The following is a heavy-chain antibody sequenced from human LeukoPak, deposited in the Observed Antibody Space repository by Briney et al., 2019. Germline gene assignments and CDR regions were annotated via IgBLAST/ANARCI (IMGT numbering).Heavy chain of an antibody. Sequence: GGSLRLSCAASGFTFSSYSMNWVRQAPGKGLEWVSYISSRSSTIYYADSVKGRFTISRDKAKNSLYLQMNRLRDEDTAVYYCARVLGIVRGVILTFDYWGQGTLVTVSS. D-gene: IGHD3-10*01. V-gene: IGHV3-48*02. J-gene: IGHJ4*02. CDR2: ISSRSSTI. CDR3: ARVLGIVRGVILTFDY. CDR1: GFTFSSYS.